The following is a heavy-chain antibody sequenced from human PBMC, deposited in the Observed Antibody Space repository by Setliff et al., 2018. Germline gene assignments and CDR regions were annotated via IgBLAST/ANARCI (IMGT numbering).Heavy chain of an antibody. V-gene: IGHV3-30*02. CDR3: AKVKKPLVRGSGFDC. D-gene: IGHD3-10*01. CDR1: GFTFLSYA. Sequence: GGSLRLSCTASGFTFLSYAMHWVRQAPGKGLEWVAFIRFDGSYKYYADSAKDRFTISRDNSKNTLYLQMSSLRGEDTAVYYCAKVKKPLVRGSGFDCWGQGTLVTVSS. CDR2: IRFDGSYK. J-gene: IGHJ4*02.